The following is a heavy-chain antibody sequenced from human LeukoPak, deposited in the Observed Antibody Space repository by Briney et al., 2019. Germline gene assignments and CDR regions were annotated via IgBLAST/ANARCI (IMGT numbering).Heavy chain of an antibody. V-gene: IGHV3-48*02. CDR3: ASRDY. Sequence: PGGSLRLSCVASGFTFSTYSMNWVRQAPGKGLEWVSYISPSSSSIYYADSVKGRFTISRDNAKNSLYLQMNSLRDEDTAEYYCASRDYWGQGTLVTVSS. CDR1: GFTFSTYS. CDR2: ISPSSSSI. J-gene: IGHJ4*02.